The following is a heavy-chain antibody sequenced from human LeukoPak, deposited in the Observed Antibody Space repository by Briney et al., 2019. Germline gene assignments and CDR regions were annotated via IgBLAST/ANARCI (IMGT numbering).Heavy chain of an antibody. CDR1: GLTFSSYA. Sequence: GGSLRLSCAASGLTFSSYAMSWVRQAPGEGLGRVSAISGSGGSTYYADSVKGRFTISRDNSKNTLYLQMNSQRAEGTGVYYCAKASLRFLGIDYWGQGTLVTVSS. D-gene: IGHD3-3*01. CDR3: AKASLRFLGIDY. V-gene: IGHV3-23*01. CDR2: ISGSGGST. J-gene: IGHJ4*02.